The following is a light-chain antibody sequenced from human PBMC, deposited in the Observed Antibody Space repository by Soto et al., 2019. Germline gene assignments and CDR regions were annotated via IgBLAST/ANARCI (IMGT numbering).Light chain of an antibody. CDR2: GAS. V-gene: IGKV3-20*01. CDR3: QQYGTSPPT. CDR1: QSVSSNF. Sequence: EIVLTQSPGTLSLSPGERATLSCKASQSVSSNFLAWYQRKPGQAPRLLIYGASYRATDIPYRFSGSGSGTDFILTIARLEPEDFAVDYCQQYGTSPPTFGQGTKVEI. J-gene: IGKJ1*01.